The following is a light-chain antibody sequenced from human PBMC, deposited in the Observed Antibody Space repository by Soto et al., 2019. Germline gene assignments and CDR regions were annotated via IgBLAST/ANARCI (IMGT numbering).Light chain of an antibody. Sequence: DIQMTQSPSSLSASVGDRVTITCRASQPISRYLNWYRQKPGKAPKLLIYEASTLQSGVPSRFSGSGSGTEFTLTISSLQPEDFATYSCQQSYSSSWTFGQGTKVDI. CDR1: QPISRY. J-gene: IGKJ1*01. V-gene: IGKV1-39*01. CDR3: QQSYSSSWT. CDR2: EAS.